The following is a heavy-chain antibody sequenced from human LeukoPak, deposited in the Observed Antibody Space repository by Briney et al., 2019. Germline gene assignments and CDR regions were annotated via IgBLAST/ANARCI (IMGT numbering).Heavy chain of an antibody. J-gene: IGHJ4*02. CDR1: GGSFSAFH. D-gene: IGHD3-10*01. CDR2: MKQSGTP. CDR3: ASRPFLYGFRTYFDN. V-gene: IGHV4-34*01. Sequence: SETLSLTCAVYGGSFSAFHWNWIRQSPAKGLEWLGEMKQSGTPRYNPSLQSRVTISVDKSKNQFSLNVRSVTAADTAVYYCASRPFLYGFRTYFDNWAQGTLVTVSS.